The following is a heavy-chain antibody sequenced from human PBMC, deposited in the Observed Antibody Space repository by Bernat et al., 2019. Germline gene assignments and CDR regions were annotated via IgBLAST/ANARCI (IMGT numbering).Heavy chain of an antibody. D-gene: IGHD6-13*01. J-gene: IGHJ4*02. CDR1: GFTFSSYG. V-gene: IGHV3-30*18. CDR3: AKSGGSSSSVAY. Sequence: VQLVESGGGLVQPGGSLRLSCAASGFTFSSYGMHWVRQAPGKGLEWVAVISYDGSNKYYADSVKGRFTISRDNSKNTLYLQMNSLRAEDTAVYYCAKSGGSSSSVAYWGQGTLVTVSS. CDR2: ISYDGSNK.